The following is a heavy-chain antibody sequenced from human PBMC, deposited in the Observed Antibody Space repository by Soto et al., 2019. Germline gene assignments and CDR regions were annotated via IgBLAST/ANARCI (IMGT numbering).Heavy chain of an antibody. CDR1: GFTSAYHA. CDR2: ISSNGENT. CDR3: VRDIGYAFDI. D-gene: IGHD3-16*01. Sequence: LRLSCAASGFTSAYHAMNWVRQAPGKGLEWVSTISSNGENTHYADSVKGRFIISSDNSSNTVDLQMNSLRVEDTAVYYCVRDIGYAFDIWGQGTVVTVSS. J-gene: IGHJ3*02. V-gene: IGHV3-23*01.